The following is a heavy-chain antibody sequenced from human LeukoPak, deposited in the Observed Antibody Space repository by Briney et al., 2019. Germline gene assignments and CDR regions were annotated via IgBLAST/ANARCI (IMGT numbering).Heavy chain of an antibody. Sequence: GGSLRLSCAASGFSFSSYAMYWVRQAPGEGLEYVSVSSSNGGSTNYANYVKGRFTISRDNSKNTLYLQMGSLRAEDMAVYYCARASDTSGYYKAALDIWGQGTMVTVSS. CDR2: SSSNGGST. CDR3: ARASDTSGYYKAALDI. V-gene: IGHV3-64*01. CDR1: GFSFSSYA. J-gene: IGHJ3*02. D-gene: IGHD3-22*01.